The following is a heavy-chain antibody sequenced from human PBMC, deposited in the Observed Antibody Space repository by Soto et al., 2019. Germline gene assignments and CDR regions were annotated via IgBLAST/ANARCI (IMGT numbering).Heavy chain of an antibody. CDR1: GFTFSSYW. Sequence: GGSLRLSCAASGFTFSSYWMHWVRQAPGKGLVWVSRINSDGSSTSYADSVKGRFTISRDNAKNTLYLQMNSLRAEDTAVYYCARDPVGPGIAAAGTASRWFDPWGQGTLVTVSS. V-gene: IGHV3-74*01. CDR3: ARDPVGPGIAAAGTASRWFDP. D-gene: IGHD6-13*01. J-gene: IGHJ5*02. CDR2: INSDGSST.